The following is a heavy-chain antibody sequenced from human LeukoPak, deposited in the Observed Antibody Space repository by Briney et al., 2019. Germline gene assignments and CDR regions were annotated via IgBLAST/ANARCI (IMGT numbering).Heavy chain of an antibody. CDR2: INHSGST. CDR1: GGSFSGYY. Sequence: ASETLSLTCAVYGGSFSGYYWSWIRQPPGKGLEWIGEINHSGSTNYNPSLKSRVTISVDTSKNQFSLKLSSVTAADTAVYYCARGRGYYDSSGYSLEYYFDYWGQGTLVTVSS. CDR3: ARGRGYYDSSGYSLEYYFDY. D-gene: IGHD3-22*01. J-gene: IGHJ4*02. V-gene: IGHV4-34*01.